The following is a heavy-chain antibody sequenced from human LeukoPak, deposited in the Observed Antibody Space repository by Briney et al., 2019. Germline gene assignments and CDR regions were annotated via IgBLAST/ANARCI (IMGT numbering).Heavy chain of an antibody. Sequence: PGGSLRLSCAASGFTFSSYAMSWVRQAPGKGLEWVSAISGSGGSTYYADSVKGRFTISRDNAKNSLYLQMNSLRAEDTAVYYCAISSWFGEEGFDHWGQGTLVTVSS. J-gene: IGHJ5*02. CDR3: AISSWFGEEGFDH. V-gene: IGHV3-23*01. CDR2: ISGSGGST. D-gene: IGHD3-10*01. CDR1: GFTFSSYA.